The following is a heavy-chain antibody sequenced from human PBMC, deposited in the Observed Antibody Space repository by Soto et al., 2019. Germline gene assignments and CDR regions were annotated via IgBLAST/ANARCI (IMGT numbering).Heavy chain of an antibody. Sequence: PGGSLRLSCAASGFTFSSYSMNWVRQAPGKGLEWVTYISSSNSTIYYADSVKGRFTISRDNAKNSLYLQMNSLRDEDTAVYYCARDYDSSGYYKYYFDYWGQGTLVTVSS. CDR2: ISSSNSTI. V-gene: IGHV3-48*02. J-gene: IGHJ4*02. CDR3: ARDYDSSGYYKYYFDY. D-gene: IGHD3-22*01. CDR1: GFTFSSYS.